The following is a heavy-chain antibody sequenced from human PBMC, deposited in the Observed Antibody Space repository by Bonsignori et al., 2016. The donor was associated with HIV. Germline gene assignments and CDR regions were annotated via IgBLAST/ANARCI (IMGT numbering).Heavy chain of an antibody. CDR1: GYSFTGYL. Sequence: QEQLVQSRAEVEKPGASVKVSCKASGYSFTGYLIQWVRQAPGQGLEWMGWLNPNNGDTRHAQKFQDRVTMTRDTSTKTAYMEMRRLRSDDTAVYYCVRRALFDDDF. CDR3: VRRALFDDDF. J-gene: IGHJ2*01. D-gene: IGHD3-3*01. V-gene: IGHV1-2*02. CDR2: LNPNNGDT.